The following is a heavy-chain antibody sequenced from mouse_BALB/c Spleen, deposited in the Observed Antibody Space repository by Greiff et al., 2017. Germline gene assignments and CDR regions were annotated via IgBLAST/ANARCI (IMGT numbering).Heavy chain of an antibody. J-gene: IGHJ4*01. CDR1: GFNIKDTY. CDR2: IDPANGNT. V-gene: IGHV14-3*02. Sequence: EVQLQQSGAELVKPGASVKLSCTASGFNIKDTYMHWVKQRPEQGLEWIGRIDPANGNTKYDPKFQGKATITADTSSNTAYLQLSSLTSEDTAVYYCAKDYRYDLYYAMDYWGQGTSVTVSS. D-gene: IGHD2-14*01. CDR3: AKDYRYDLYYAMDY.